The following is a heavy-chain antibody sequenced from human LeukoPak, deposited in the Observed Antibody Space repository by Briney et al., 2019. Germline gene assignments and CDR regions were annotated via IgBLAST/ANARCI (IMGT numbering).Heavy chain of an antibody. J-gene: IGHJ6*02. CDR3: ASIRDNIVASYGMDV. CDR1: GFTFSSYA. Sequence: GGSLRLSCAASGFTFSSYAMHWVRQAPGKGLEWVAVISYDGSNKYYADSVKGRFTISRDNSKNTLYLQMNSLRAEDTAVYYCASIRDNIVASYGMDVWGQGTTVTVSS. CDR2: ISYDGSNK. V-gene: IGHV3-30-3*01. D-gene: IGHD5-12*01.